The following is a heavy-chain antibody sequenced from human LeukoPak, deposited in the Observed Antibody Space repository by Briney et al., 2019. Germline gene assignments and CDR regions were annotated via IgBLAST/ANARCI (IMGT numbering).Heavy chain of an antibody. V-gene: IGHV3-43*02. J-gene: IGHJ5*01. CDR2: ISGDGGST. CDR3: AKDSAIVSSSYSYNWFDF. Sequence: PGGSLRLSCAASGFIFDDYAMHWVRQAPGKGLEWVCLISGDGGSTYFADSVKGRFTISRDNSKNSLYLQMNSLRTEDTAFYYCAKDSAIVSSSYSYNWFDFWGRGTLVTVSS. D-gene: IGHD3-22*01. CDR1: GFIFDDYA.